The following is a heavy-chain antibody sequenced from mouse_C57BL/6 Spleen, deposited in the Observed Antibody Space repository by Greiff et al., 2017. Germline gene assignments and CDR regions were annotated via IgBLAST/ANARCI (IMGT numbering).Heavy chain of an antibody. J-gene: IGHJ1*03. CDR3: AREDDGYSYWYFDV. V-gene: IGHV5-4*01. Sequence: EVMLVESGGGLVKPGGSLKLSCAASGFTFSSYAMSWVRQTPEKRLEWVATISDGGSYTYYPDNVKGRFTISRDNAKNNLYLQMSHLKSEDTAMYYCAREDDGYSYWYFDVWGTGTTVTVSS. CDR1: GFTFSSYA. D-gene: IGHD2-3*01. CDR2: ISDGGSYT.